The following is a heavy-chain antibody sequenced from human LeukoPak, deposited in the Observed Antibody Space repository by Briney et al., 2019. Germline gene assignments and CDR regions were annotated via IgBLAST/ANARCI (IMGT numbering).Heavy chain of an antibody. CDR3: ARDLHISGWYALFDF. CDR1: GFTVSSNH. D-gene: IGHD6-19*01. J-gene: IGHJ4*02. CDR2: LLTDGTT. Sequence: GESLRLSCAASGFTVSSNHMSWVRQAPGKGLEWVSVLLTDGTTYYADSVKGRFTISRDNSKNTLFLQMNSLRADDTAVYYCARDLHISGWYALFDFWGQGALVTVSS. V-gene: IGHV3-53*01.